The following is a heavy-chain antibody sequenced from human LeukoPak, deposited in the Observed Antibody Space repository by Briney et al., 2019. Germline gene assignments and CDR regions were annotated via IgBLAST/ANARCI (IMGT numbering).Heavy chain of an antibody. J-gene: IGHJ5*02. D-gene: IGHD2-21*02. CDR3: ARGDCGGDCYNWFDP. Sequence: ASVKVSCKASGYTFTSYGISWVRQAPGQGLEWMGWISAYNGNTNYAQKLQGRVTMTTDTSTSTAYMELRSLRSDDTAVYYCARGDCGGDCYNWFDPWGQGTLVTVSS. CDR1: GYTFTSYG. CDR2: ISAYNGNT. V-gene: IGHV1-18*01.